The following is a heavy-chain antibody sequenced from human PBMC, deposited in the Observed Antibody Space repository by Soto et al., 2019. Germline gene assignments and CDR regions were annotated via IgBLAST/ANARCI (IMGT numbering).Heavy chain of an antibody. CDR2: IYYSGST. CDR1: GGSISSGGYY. V-gene: IGHV4-31*03. J-gene: IGHJ5*02. CDR3: ASRRPEFFWSGRRDNRLDP. Sequence: PSETLSLTCTVSGGSISSGGYYWSWIRQHPGKGLEWIGYIYYSGSTYYNPSLKSRVTISVDTSKNQFSLKLSSVTAADTAVYYCASRRPEFFWSGRRDNRLDPWGQGNLVTVSS. D-gene: IGHD3-3*01.